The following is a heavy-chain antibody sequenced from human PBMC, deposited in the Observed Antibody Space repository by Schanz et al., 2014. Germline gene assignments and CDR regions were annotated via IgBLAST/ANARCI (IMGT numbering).Heavy chain of an antibody. CDR2: VNYIGST. V-gene: IGHV4-59*03. Sequence: QVQLQESGPGLVKPSETLSLTCTVSAAFISRYYWSWVRQAPGKGLEWIGYVNYIGSTKYNPSLESRVAIATDTSNKQISLKMTEVTAADTAVYYMAFAHWFGSGAAIVDYWGQGTLVTVSS. D-gene: IGHD3-10*01. J-gene: IGHJ4*02. CDR1: AAFISRYY. CDR3: AFAHWFGSGAAIVDY.